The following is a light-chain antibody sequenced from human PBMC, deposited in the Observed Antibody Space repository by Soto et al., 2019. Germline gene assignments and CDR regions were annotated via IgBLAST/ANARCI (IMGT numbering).Light chain of an antibody. CDR2: DAS. CDR3: QQLHGYPIT. Sequence: IQVTQSPSSLSASVGDRVTITCRASESIRTWLAWYQHKPGKAPKFLIYDASSLESGVPSRFSGSGSGTEFTLTISSLQPEDFATYYCQQLHGYPITFGQGTRLEI. V-gene: IGKV1-5*01. J-gene: IGKJ5*01. CDR1: ESIRTW.